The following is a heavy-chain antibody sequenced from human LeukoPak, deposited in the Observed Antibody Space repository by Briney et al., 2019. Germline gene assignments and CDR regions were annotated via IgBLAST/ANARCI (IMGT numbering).Heavy chain of an antibody. CDR1: GFTFSSYW. J-gene: IGHJ4*02. CDR3: ARGYYGFDY. D-gene: IGHD3-10*01. CDR2: INSDGSST. Sequence: PGGSLRFSCAASGFTFSSYWMHWVRQAPGKGLVWVSRINSDGSSTSFADSVKGRFTISRDNAKNTLHLQMNSLRAEDTAVYYFARGYYGFDYWGQGTLVTASS. V-gene: IGHV3-74*01.